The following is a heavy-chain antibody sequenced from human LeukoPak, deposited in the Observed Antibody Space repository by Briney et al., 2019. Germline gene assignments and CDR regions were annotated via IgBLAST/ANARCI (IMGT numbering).Heavy chain of an antibody. J-gene: IGHJ6*02. D-gene: IGHD2-2*01. V-gene: IGHV4-34*01. Sequence: PSETLSLTCTVSGASISGYYWSWIRQPPGKGLEWIGEINHSGSTNYNPSLKSRVTISVDTSKNQFSLKLSSVTAADTAVYYCARVEGYQLFYYGMDVWGQGTTVTVSS. CDR1: GASISGYY. CDR3: ARVEGYQLFYYGMDV. CDR2: INHSGST.